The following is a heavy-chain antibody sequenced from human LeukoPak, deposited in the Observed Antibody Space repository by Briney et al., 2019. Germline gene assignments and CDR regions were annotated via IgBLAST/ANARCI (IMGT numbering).Heavy chain of an antibody. V-gene: IGHV1-24*01. CDR3: ATDQINCSSTSCYVY. CDR1: GYTLTELS. Sequence: ASVKVSCKVSGYTLTELSTHWVRQAPGKGLEWMGGFDPEDGETIYAQRFQGRVTMTEDTSTDTAYMELSSLRSEDTAVYYCATDQINCSSTSCYVYWGQGTLVTVSS. D-gene: IGHD2-2*01. CDR2: FDPEDGET. J-gene: IGHJ4*02.